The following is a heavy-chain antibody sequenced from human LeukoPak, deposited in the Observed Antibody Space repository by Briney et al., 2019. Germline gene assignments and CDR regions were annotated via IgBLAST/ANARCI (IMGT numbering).Heavy chain of an antibody. V-gene: IGHV1-2*06. Sequence: ASVKVSCKASGYTFTGYYMHWVRQAPGQGLEWMGRINPNSGGTNYAQKFQGRVTMTRDTSISTAYMEPSRLRSDDTAVYYCASISPSSRYFDLWGRGTLVTVSS. CDR1: GYTFTGYY. CDR2: INPNSGGT. J-gene: IGHJ2*01. CDR3: ASISPSSRYFDL.